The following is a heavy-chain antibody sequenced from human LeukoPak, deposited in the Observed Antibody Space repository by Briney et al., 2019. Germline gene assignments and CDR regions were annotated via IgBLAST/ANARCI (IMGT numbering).Heavy chain of an antibody. CDR3: ARDREYCSGGSCYSNFDP. V-gene: IGHV4-4*07. Sequence: PSETLSLTCTVSGGPISSYYWSWIRQPAGKGLEWIGRIYTSGSTNYNPSLKSRVTISVDKSKNQFSLKLSSVTAADTAVYYCARDREYCSGGSCYSNFDPWGQGTLVTVSS. J-gene: IGHJ5*02. CDR2: IYTSGST. D-gene: IGHD2-15*01. CDR1: GGPISSYY.